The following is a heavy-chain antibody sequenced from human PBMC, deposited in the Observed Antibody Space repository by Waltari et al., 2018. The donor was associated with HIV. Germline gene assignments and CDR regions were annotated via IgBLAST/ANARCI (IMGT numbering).Heavy chain of an antibody. CDR1: GDTLTELS. J-gene: IGHJ4*02. Sequence: QIQLVQSGAEVRQAGAAVRVSCKDAGDTLTELSMHWVRQAPGKGLEWMGGFDPEDAETIYAQKFQGRVTMTEDTSTDTAYMELSSLRSEDTALYYCATAQICSTSSCYDYWGQGTLVTVSS. V-gene: IGHV1-24*01. D-gene: IGHD2-2*01. CDR2: FDPEDAET. CDR3: ATAQICSTSSCYDY.